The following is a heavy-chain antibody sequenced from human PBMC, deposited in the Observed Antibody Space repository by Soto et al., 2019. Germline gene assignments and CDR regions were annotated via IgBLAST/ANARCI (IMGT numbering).Heavy chain of an antibody. CDR2: TYYSGST. CDR3: ARHPRGIAARNWFDP. J-gene: IGHJ5*02. Sequence: PSETLSLTCGVSGDTISTGRYSWAWKRQPPGKALEWIGHTYYSGSTNYNPSLKSRVTISVDTSKNQFSLKLSSVTAADTAVYYCARHPRGIAARNWFDPWGQGTLVTVSS. D-gene: IGHD6-6*01. V-gene: IGHV4-61*01. CDR1: GDTISTGRYS.